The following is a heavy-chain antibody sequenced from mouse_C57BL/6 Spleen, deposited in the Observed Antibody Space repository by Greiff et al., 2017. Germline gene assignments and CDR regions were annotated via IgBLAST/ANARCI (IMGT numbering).Heavy chain of an antibody. Sequence: QVQLQQPGAELVRPGSSVKLSCKASGYTFTSYWMHWVKQRPIQGLEGIGNIDPSDSETHYNQKFKDKATLTVDKSSSTAYMQLSSLTSEDSAVYYCARGGYDHYYAMDYWGQGTSVTVSS. CDR3: ARGGYDHYYAMDY. CDR2: IDPSDSET. J-gene: IGHJ4*01. V-gene: IGHV1-52*01. D-gene: IGHD2-2*01. CDR1: GYTFTSYW.